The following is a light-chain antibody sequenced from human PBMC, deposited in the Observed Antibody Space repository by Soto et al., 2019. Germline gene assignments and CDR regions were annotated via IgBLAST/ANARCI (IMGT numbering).Light chain of an antibody. Sequence: DIHIIASPSTRAGSVGDGVTITCRASQTISSWLAWYQQKPGKAPKLLIYKASTLKSGVPSRFSGSGSGTEFTLTISSLQPDDFATYYCQHYNSYSETFGQGTKVDIK. V-gene: IGKV1-5*03. CDR1: QTISSW. CDR2: KAS. CDR3: QHYNSYSET. J-gene: IGKJ1*01.